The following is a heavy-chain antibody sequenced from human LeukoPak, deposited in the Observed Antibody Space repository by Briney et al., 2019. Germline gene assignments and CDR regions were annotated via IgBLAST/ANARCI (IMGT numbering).Heavy chain of an antibody. CDR3: AGQNDFWSGPYYYYYMDV. CDR1: GGSISSGSYY. Sequence: SETLSLTCTVSGGSISSGSYYWSWIRQPAGKGLEWIGRIYTSGSTNYNPSLKSRVTISVDKSKSQFSLKLSSVTAADTAVYYCAGQNDFWSGPYYYYYMDVWGKGTTVTVSS. J-gene: IGHJ6*03. D-gene: IGHD3-3*01. V-gene: IGHV4-61*02. CDR2: IYTSGST.